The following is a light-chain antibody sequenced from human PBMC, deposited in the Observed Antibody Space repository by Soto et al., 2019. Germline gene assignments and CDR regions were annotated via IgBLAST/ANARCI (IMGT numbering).Light chain of an antibody. CDR3: SSYTSDSSYV. Sequence: QYALTQPASVCGSPGQSITISCTGTSSDVGLYDYVSWYQQHPGKAPQLMIYAVSNRPSGVSNRFSASKSGNTASLFISGLQAEDEADYYCSSYTSDSSYVFGSGTKVTVL. J-gene: IGLJ1*01. CDR1: SSDVGLYDY. CDR2: AVS. V-gene: IGLV2-14*01.